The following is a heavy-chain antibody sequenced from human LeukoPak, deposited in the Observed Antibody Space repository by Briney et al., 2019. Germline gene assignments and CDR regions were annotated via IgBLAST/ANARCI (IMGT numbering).Heavy chain of an antibody. CDR3: ARHRSRMEWSLFDY. J-gene: IGHJ4*02. V-gene: IGHV1-69*05. CDR1: GGTFSSYV. CDR2: IIPIFGTA. Sequence: SVKVPCKASGGTFSSYVISWVRQAPGQGLEWMGGIIPIFGTANYAQKFQGRVTITTDESTSTAYMELSRLRSEDTAVYYCARHRSRMEWSLFDYWGQGTLVTVS. D-gene: IGHD3-3*01.